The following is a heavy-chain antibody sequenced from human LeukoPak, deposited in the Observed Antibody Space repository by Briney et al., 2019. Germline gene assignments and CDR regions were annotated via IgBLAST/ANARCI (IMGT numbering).Heavy chain of an antibody. Sequence: GGSLRLSCAASGFTFSSYAMHWVRQAPGKGLEWVAVISYDGSNKYYADSVKGRFTISRDNAKNSLYLQMNSLRDEDTAVYHCARSTGIADYHFDYWGQGTLVTVSS. J-gene: IGHJ4*02. CDR3: ARSTGIADYHFDY. D-gene: IGHD6-13*01. CDR1: GFTFSSYA. V-gene: IGHV3-30-3*01. CDR2: ISYDGSNK.